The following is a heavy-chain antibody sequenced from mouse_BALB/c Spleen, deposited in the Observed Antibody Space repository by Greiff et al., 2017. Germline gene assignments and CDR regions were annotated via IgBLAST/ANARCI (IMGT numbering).Heavy chain of an antibody. CDR2: IYPGDGDT. D-gene: IGHD2-1*01. CDR1: GYTFTSYW. V-gene: IGHV1-87*01. Sequence: QVQLKQSGAELARPGASVKLSCKASGYTFTSYWMQWVKQRPGQGLEWIGAIYPGDGDTRYTQKFKGKATLTADKSSSTAYMQLSSLASEDSAVYYCARVDLLSGFAYWGQGTLVTVSA. CDR3: ARVDLLSGFAY. J-gene: IGHJ3*01.